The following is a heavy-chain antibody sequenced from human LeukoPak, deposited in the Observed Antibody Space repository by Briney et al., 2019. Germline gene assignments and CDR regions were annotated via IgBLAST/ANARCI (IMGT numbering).Heavy chain of an antibody. J-gene: IGHJ6*03. CDR3: AKAAAGSQHSYYSYMDV. V-gene: IGHV1-18*01. Sequence: ASVKVSCKASGYTFTSYGISWVRQAPGQGLEWMGWISAYNGNTNYAQKLQGRVTMTTDTSTSTAYMELRSLRSDDTAVYYCAKAAAGSQHSYYSYMDVWGKGTTVTISS. CDR2: ISAYNGNT. CDR1: GYTFTSYG. D-gene: IGHD6-13*01.